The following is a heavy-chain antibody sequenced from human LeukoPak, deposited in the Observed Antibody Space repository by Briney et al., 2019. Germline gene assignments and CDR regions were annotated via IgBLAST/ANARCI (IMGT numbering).Heavy chain of an antibody. CDR3: ARGRDGYNYVPVD. CDR1: GFSFGSYS. D-gene: IGHD5-24*01. J-gene: IGHJ4*02. CDR2: ISSSRDYI. Sequence: GGSLRLSCAASGFSFGSYSMNWVRQAPGKGLEWVSSISSSRDYIYYADSVKGRFTISRDNARNSLYLQMNSLRADDTAVYSCARGRDGYNYVPVDWGQGTLVTVSS. V-gene: IGHV3-21*01.